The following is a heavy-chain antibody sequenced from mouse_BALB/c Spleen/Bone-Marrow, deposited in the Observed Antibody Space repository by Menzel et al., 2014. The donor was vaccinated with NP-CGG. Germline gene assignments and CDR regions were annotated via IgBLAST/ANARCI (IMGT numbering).Heavy chain of an antibody. CDR2: INYSGST. J-gene: IGHJ3*01. D-gene: IGHD2-1*01. V-gene: IGHV3-8*02. CDR3: VRSGYYGSYPASY. CDR1: GDSITNGY. Sequence: EVKLMESGPSLVKPSQTLSLTCSVTGDSITNGYWNWIRKFPGNKLEYMGYINYSGSTYYNPSLKSRISITRDTSKNQFFLQLSSVTTEDTATYYCVRSGYYGSYPASYWGQGTLVTVSA.